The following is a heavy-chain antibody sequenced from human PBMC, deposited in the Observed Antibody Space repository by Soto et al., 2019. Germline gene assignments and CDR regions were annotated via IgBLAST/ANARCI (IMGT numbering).Heavy chain of an antibody. CDR3: ASSAWSGYFWFDP. J-gene: IGHJ5*02. V-gene: IGHV4-59*01. CDR1: GGSISSYY. D-gene: IGHD3-3*01. CDR2: IYYSGST. Sequence: SETLSLTCTVSGGSISSYYWSWTRQPPGKGLEWIGYIYYSGSTNYNPSLKSRVTISVDTSKNQFSLKLSSVTAADTAVYYCASSAWSGYFWFDPWGQGTLVTVSS.